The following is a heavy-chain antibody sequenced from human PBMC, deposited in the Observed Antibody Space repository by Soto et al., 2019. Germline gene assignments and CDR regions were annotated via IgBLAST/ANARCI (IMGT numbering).Heavy chain of an antibody. D-gene: IGHD2-2*01. J-gene: IGHJ5*02. CDR3: ARVYCSSTSCYLNWFDP. CDR1: GYTFTSYD. V-gene: IGHV1-8*01. CDR2: MNPNSGNT. Sequence: QVQLVQSGAEVKKPGASVKVSCKASGYTFTSYDINWVRQATGQGLEWMGWMNPNSGNTGYAQKFQGRVTMTRNTSISTAYMELSSMRSEDTAVYYCARVYCSSTSCYLNWFDPWGQGTLVTVSS.